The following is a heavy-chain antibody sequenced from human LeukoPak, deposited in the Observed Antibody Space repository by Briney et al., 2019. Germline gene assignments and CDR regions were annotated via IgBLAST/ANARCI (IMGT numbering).Heavy chain of an antibody. Sequence: GGSLRLSCAASGFTFSSYWMSWVRQAPGKGLEWVANIKQDGSEKYYVDSVKGRFTISRDNAKNSLYLQMNSLRAEDTAVYYCAREYEVRGVQTDYYYYMDVWGKGTTVTISS. CDR3: AREYEVRGVQTDYYYYMDV. D-gene: IGHD3-10*01. CDR1: GFTFSSYW. V-gene: IGHV3-7*01. J-gene: IGHJ6*03. CDR2: IKQDGSEK.